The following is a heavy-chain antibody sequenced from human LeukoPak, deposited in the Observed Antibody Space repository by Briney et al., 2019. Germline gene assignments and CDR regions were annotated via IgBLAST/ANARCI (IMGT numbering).Heavy chain of an antibody. CDR3: TTLNGYCSGGSCYERDDY. V-gene: IGHV3-15*01. J-gene: IGHJ4*02. D-gene: IGHD2-15*01. CDR2: IKSKTDGGTT. CDR1: GFTFSNAW. Sequence: GGSLRLSCAASGFTFSNAWMSWVRQAPGKGLEWVGRIKSKTDGGTTDYAAPVKGRFTVSRDDSKNTLYLQMNSLKTEDTAVYYCTTLNGYCSGGSCYERDDYWGQGTLVTVSS.